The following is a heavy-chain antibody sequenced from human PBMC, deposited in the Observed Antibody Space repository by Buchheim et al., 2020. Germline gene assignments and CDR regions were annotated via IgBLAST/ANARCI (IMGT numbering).Heavy chain of an antibody. CDR1: GGSISSYY. Sequence: QVQLQESGPGLVEPSETLSLTCTVSGGSISSYYWSWIRQPPGKGLEWIGYIYYSGITNYNPSLKSRVTISVDTSKNHFSLKLSSVTAADTAVYYCAAFRGVYYYYGMDVWGQGTT. J-gene: IGHJ6*02. D-gene: IGHD3-10*01. CDR3: AAFRGVYYYYGMDV. V-gene: IGHV4-59*08. CDR2: IYYSGIT.